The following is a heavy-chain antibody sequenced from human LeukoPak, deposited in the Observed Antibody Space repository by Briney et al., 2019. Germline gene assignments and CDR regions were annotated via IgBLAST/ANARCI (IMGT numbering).Heavy chain of an antibody. CDR2: IYYSASS. D-gene: IGHD3-22*01. Sequence: SETLSLTCTVSGGSISSSSYYWGWTRQPPGKGLEWIGSIYYSASSYYNPSLKIQVTVSVDTSKNQFSLKPSPVTAADMDVYYCARVNIYYDSSCYPILAFDYWGQGTLVIVSS. J-gene: IGHJ4*02. CDR1: GGSISSSSYY. V-gene: IGHV4-39*07. CDR3: ARVNIYYDSSCYPILAFDY.